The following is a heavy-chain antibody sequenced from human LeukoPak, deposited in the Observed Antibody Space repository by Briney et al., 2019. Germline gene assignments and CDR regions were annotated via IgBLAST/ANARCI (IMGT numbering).Heavy chain of an antibody. J-gene: IGHJ4*02. CDR2: ISGSGGNT. CDR3: AKEHKYSSSWYYFDY. CDR1: GFTFSSYA. D-gene: IGHD6-13*01. V-gene: IGHV3-23*01. Sequence: GGSLRLSCAASGFTFSSYAMSWVRQAPGEGLEWVSAISGSGGNTCYADSVKGRFTISRDNSKSMLYLQMNSLRAEDTTIYYCAKEHKYSSSWYYFDYWGQGTLVTVSS.